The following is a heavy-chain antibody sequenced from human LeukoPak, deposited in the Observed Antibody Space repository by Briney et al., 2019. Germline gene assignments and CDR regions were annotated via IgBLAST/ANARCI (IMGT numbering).Heavy chain of an antibody. Sequence: SQTLSLTCAVSGGSISSGGYSWSWIRQPPGKGLEWIGYNYYSGSTNYNPSLKSRVTISVDTSKNQFSLKLSSVTAADTAVYYCARDGGYCGGDCYFYWGQGTLVTVSS. J-gene: IGHJ4*02. CDR3: ARDGGYCGGDCYFY. CDR1: GGSISSGGYS. D-gene: IGHD2-21*02. V-gene: IGHV4-30-4*07. CDR2: NYYSGST.